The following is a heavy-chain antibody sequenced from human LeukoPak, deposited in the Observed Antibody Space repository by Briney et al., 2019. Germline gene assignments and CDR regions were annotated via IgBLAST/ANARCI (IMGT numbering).Heavy chain of an antibody. Sequence: SVKVSCKASGGTFSSYAISWVRQAPGQGLEWMGGIIPIFGTANYAQKFQGRVTITADESTSTAYMELSSLRSEDTAVYYCARDRGETLYYFDYWGQGTLVTVSS. J-gene: IGHJ4*02. CDR3: ARDRGETLYYFDY. V-gene: IGHV1-69*13. CDR1: GGTFSSYA. CDR2: IIPIFGTA.